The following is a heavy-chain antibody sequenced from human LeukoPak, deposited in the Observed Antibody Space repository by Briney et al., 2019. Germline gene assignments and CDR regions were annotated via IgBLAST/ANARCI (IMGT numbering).Heavy chain of an antibody. V-gene: IGHV4-59*01. Sequence: SETLSLTCTVSGGSISSYYWSWIRQPPGKGLELIGYIYYSGSTNYNPSLKSRVTISVDTSKNQFSLKLSSVTAADTAVYYCARDLEYDFWSGYHAFDIWGQGTMVTVSS. J-gene: IGHJ3*02. D-gene: IGHD3-3*01. CDR1: GGSISSYY. CDR2: IYYSGST. CDR3: ARDLEYDFWSGYHAFDI.